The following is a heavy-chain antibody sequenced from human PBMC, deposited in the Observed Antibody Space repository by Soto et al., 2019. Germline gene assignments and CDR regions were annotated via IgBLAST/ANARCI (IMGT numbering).Heavy chain of an antibody. CDR2: IYPGDSDT. V-gene: IGHV5-51*01. CDR1: GYSFTSYW. D-gene: IGHD6-19*01. CDR3: ARVYSGSVYYYYCGMDV. J-gene: IGHJ6*01. Sequence: WASLKISCKGSGYSFTSYWIGWVRQMPGKGLEWMGIIYPGDSDTRYSPSFQGQVTISADKSISTAYLQWSSLKASDTAMYYCARVYSGSVYYYYCGMDVWGQGTTGTVSA.